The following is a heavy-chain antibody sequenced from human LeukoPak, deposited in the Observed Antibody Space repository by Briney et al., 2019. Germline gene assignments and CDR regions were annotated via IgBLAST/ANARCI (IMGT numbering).Heavy chain of an antibody. D-gene: IGHD3-10*01. CDR2: IKSKTDGGTT. CDR1: GFTFSNAW. CDR3: TTIQWFGELLNDY. J-gene: IGHJ4*01. V-gene: IGHV3-15*07. Sequence: PGGSLRLSCAASGFTFSNAWMNWVRQAPGKGLEWVGRIKSKTDGGTTDYAAPVKGRFTISRDDSKNTLYLQMNSLKTEDTAVYYCTTIQWFGELLNDYWGQGTLVTVSS.